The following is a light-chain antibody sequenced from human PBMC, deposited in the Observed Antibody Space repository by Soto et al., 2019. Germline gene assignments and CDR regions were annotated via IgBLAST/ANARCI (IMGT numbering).Light chain of an antibody. CDR2: GAS. J-gene: IGKJ2*01. Sequence: EIVMTQSPATLAVSPXERAALSCRASQSVSSNFAWYQQKPGQAPRLLIYGASSRATGTPARFSGSGSGTEFTLTISSLQSEDFAVYYCQQYNNWPYTFGLGTKLEIK. V-gene: IGKV3-15*01. CDR3: QQYNNWPYT. CDR1: QSVSSN.